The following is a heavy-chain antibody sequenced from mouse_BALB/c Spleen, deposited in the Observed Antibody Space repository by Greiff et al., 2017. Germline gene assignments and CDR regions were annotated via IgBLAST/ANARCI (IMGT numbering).Heavy chain of an antibody. CDR2: INPSTGYT. Sequence: VQLQQSGAELAKPGASVKMSCKASGYTFTSYWMHWVKQRPGQGLEWIGYINPSTGYTEYNQKFKDKATLTADKSSSTAYMQLSSLTSEDSAVYYCARPASFAYWGQGTLVTVSA. J-gene: IGHJ3*01. CDR3: ARPASFAY. V-gene: IGHV1-7*01. CDR1: GYTFTSYW.